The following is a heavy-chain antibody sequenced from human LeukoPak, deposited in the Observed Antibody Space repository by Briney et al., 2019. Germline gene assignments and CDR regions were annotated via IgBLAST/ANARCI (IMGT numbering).Heavy chain of an antibody. CDR1: GGSFSGYY. J-gene: IGHJ4*02. CDR3: ARDSSGYGLNDY. V-gene: IGHV4-34*09. D-gene: IGHD5-12*01. Sequence: PSETLSLTCAVYGGSFSGYYWSWIRQPPGKGLEWIGYIHSSGSTYYNPSLKSRVTISVGTSRNQISLKLTSVTAADTAVYYCARDSSGYGLNDYWGQGTLVTVS. CDR2: IHSSGST.